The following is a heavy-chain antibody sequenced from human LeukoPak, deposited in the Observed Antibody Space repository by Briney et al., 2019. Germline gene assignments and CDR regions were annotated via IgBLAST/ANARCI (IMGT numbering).Heavy chain of an antibody. Sequence: SAKVSCKASGGTFSSYAISWVRQAPGQGLEWMGGIIPIFGTANYAQKFQGRVTITADESTSTAYMELSSLRSDDTAVYYCARVPDYYDSSGYSDYWGQGTLVTVSS. CDR1: GGTFSSYA. J-gene: IGHJ4*02. CDR3: ARVPDYYDSSGYSDY. D-gene: IGHD3-22*01. V-gene: IGHV1-69*13. CDR2: IIPIFGTA.